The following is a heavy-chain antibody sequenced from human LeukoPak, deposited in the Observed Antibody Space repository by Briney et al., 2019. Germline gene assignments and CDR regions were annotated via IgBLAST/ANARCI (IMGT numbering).Heavy chain of an antibody. V-gene: IGHV3-23*01. CDR2: SSSTGAST. CDR1: GFSPSSDA. J-gene: IGHJ4*02. CDR3: AKDLYPRIIAYFVQ. Sequence: RGSLSLSCAVSGFSPSSDAISWGRQPPRKRMGWVSASSSTGASTYYAATVKGRFTISRDTSSNTPNLQMNSLRAEDTAIYYCAKDLYPRIIAYFVQWGEGTLVTVSP. D-gene: IGHD3-16*01.